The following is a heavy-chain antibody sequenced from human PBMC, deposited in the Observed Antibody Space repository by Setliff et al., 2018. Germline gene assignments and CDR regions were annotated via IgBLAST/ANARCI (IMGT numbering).Heavy chain of an antibody. D-gene: IGHD1-26*01. CDR3: AREVGTSTSSDAFDV. Sequence: ASETLSLTCTVSGDSISSGDYFWSWIRQPPGKGLERIAYIYHSGSAYYNPSLKSRVTMSVDTSKNQFSLHLTSVTAADTAVYYCAREVGTSTSSDAFDVWGQGMMVTVSS. V-gene: IGHV4-30-4*08. J-gene: IGHJ3*01. CDR1: GDSISSGDYF. CDR2: IYHSGSA.